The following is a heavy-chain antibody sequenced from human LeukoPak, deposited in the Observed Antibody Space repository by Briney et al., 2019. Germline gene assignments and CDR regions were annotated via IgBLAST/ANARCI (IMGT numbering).Heavy chain of an antibody. CDR3: ARGPHYYESSGSPYYFDY. D-gene: IGHD3-22*01. CDR1: GGSISNHF. J-gene: IGHJ4*02. Sequence: SETLSLSCTVTGGSISNHFRSWIRQPPGKGLEWIGYIYYSGSTNYNPSLKSRVTISVDASKNQFSLKLSSVTAADTAVYYCARGPHYYESSGSPYYFDYWGQGTLVTVSS. CDR2: IYYSGST. V-gene: IGHV4-59*11.